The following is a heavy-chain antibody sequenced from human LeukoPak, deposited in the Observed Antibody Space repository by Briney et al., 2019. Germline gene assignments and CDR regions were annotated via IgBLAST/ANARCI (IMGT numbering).Heavy chain of an antibody. V-gene: IGHV4-59*01. Sequence: PSETLSLSCTVSRGSISPNYWTWIRQPPGKGLEWIGYIYYSGSTNYNPSLKSRVTISLDTSRSQFSLRLSSVTAADTAVYYCARLLDYDSSGYPDTFDIWGQGTKVTVSS. D-gene: IGHD3-22*01. CDR2: IYYSGST. CDR3: ARLLDYDSSGYPDTFDI. J-gene: IGHJ3*02. CDR1: RGSISPNY.